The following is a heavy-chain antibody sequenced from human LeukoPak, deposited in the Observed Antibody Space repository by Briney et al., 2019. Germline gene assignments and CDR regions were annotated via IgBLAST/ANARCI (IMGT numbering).Heavy chain of an antibody. J-gene: IGHJ5*02. CDR3: ASTKWTPGRFLEWNVLNWFDP. Sequence: ASVKVSCKASGGTFSSYAISWVRQAPGQGLEWMGGIIPIFGTANYAQKFQGRVTITADESTSTAYMELSSLRSEDTAVYYCASTKWTPGRFLEWNVLNWFDPWGQGTLVTVSS. V-gene: IGHV1-69*13. D-gene: IGHD3-3*01. CDR1: GGTFSSYA. CDR2: IIPIFGTA.